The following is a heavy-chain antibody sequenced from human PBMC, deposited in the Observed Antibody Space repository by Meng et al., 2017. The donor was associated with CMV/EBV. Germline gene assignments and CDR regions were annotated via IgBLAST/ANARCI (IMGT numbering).Heavy chain of an antibody. Sequence: GSFSCYYWSWIRQPPGKGLEWIGEINHSGSTNYNPSLKSRVTISVDTSKNQFSLKLSSVTAADTAVYYCASSNYDFWSGYSYYFDYWGQGTLVTVSS. CDR1: GSFSCYY. CDR3: ASSNYDFWSGYSYYFDY. D-gene: IGHD3-3*01. V-gene: IGHV4-34*01. J-gene: IGHJ4*02. CDR2: INHSGST.